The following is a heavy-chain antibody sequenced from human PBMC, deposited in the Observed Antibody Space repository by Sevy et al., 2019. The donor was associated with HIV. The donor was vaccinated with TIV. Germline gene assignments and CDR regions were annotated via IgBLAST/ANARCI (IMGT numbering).Heavy chain of an antibody. CDR1: GYTFTSYY. CDR3: AIDLGNYYDISGYYYVFRHYVMDV. Sequence: ASVKVSCKASGYTFTSYYMHWVRQAPGQGLEWMGIINPSGGSTSYAQTFQGRVTMTRDTSTSTVYMELSSLRSEDTAVNYCAIDLGNYYDISGYYYVFRHYVMDVWGEGTTVTFSS. V-gene: IGHV1-46*01. J-gene: IGHJ6*04. D-gene: IGHD3-22*01. CDR2: INPSGGST.